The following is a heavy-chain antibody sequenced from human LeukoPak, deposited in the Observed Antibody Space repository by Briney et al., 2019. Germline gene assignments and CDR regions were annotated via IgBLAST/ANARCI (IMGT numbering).Heavy chain of an antibody. CDR2: IYHNGST. D-gene: IGHD3-10*01. CDR1: AGSISSSNW. CDR3: ARTAKYYYGSETYYFFDY. V-gene: IGHV4-4*02. Sequence: SGTLSLTCAVSAGSISSSNWWTWVRQPPGKGLEWIGEIYHNGSTNYNPSLKSRVTISVDTSKDQFSLKLSSVTAADTAVYYCARTAKYYYGSETYYFFDYWGQGTLVTVSS. J-gene: IGHJ4*02.